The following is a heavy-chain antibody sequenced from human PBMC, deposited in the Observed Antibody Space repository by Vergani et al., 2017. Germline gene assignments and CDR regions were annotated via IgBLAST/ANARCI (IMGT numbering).Heavy chain of an antibody. CDR2: TWYDGNNK. CDR1: GCTFNQYG. J-gene: IGHJ5*02. D-gene: IGHD1-14*01. CDR3: ARDLRLLYNRFDP. V-gene: IGHV3-33*01. Sequence: QVQLVESGGGVVQPGRSLRLSCAASGCTFNQYGMHWFRRAPGKGLEWVAVTWYDGNNKQYADSVKGRFTISRDNSKSTMYLQMNSLRDEDTGVYYCARDLRLLYNRFDPWGQGTLVTVSS.